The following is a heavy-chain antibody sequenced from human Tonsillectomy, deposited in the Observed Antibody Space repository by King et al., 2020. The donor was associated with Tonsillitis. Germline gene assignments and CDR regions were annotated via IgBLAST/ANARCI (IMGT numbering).Heavy chain of an antibody. CDR2: FSGSGSST. Sequence: VQLVESGGGLVQPGGSLRLSCAASGFTFSSYAMSWVRQAPGKGLEWVSTFSGSGSSTFYAGSVKGRFTISRDNSKNTLYLQMNSLRAEDTAVYYCTKDWSAVDPWGQGTLVTVSS. J-gene: IGHJ5*02. CDR3: TKDWSAVDP. V-gene: IGHV3-23*04. CDR1: GFTFSSYA.